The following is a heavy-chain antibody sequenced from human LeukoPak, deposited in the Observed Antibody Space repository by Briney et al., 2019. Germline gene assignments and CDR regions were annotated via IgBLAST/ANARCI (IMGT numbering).Heavy chain of an antibody. CDR3: ARDLAVVTAIPAFDY. CDR2: IIPIFGTA. Sequence: ASVKVSCKASGGTFSSYAINWVRQAPGQGLEWMGGIIPIFGTANYAQKFQGRVTITADESTSTAYMELSSLRSEDTAVYYCARDLAVVTAIPAFDYWGQGTLVTVSS. D-gene: IGHD2-21*02. J-gene: IGHJ4*02. CDR1: GGTFSSYA. V-gene: IGHV1-69*13.